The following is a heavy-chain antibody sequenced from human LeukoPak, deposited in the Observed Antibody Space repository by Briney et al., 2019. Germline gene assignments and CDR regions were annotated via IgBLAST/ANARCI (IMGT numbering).Heavy chain of an antibody. Sequence: GGSLRLSCAASGFTFDDYPMHWVRQAPGKGLEWVSGISWNSGRIGYADSVKGRFTISRDNAKNSLYLQMNSMRAEDTALYYCTKDSSTIGWYYFDYWGQGTLVTVSS. CDR2: ISWNSGRI. D-gene: IGHD2-2*01. J-gene: IGHJ4*02. V-gene: IGHV3-9*01. CDR1: GFTFDDYP. CDR3: TKDSSTIGWYYFDY.